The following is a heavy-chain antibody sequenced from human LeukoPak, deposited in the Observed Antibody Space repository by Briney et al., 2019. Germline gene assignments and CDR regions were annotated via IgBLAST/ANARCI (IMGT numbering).Heavy chain of an antibody. D-gene: IGHD5-24*01. CDR3: ARDRDGYNRRAAFDI. J-gene: IGHJ3*02. Sequence: ASVKVYCKASGGTFSSYTISWVRQAPGQGLEWMGGIIPIFGTANYAQKFQGRVTITTDESTSTAYMELSSLRSEDTAVYYCARDRDGYNRRAAFDIWGQGTMVTVSS. CDR2: IIPIFGTA. V-gene: IGHV1-69*05. CDR1: GGTFSSYT.